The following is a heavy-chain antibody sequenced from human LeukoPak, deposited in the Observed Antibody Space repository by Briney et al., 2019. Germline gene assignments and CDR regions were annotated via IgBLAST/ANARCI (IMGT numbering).Heavy chain of an antibody. CDR3: ARDPTDYGDYNGGLDY. V-gene: IGHV1-18*01. J-gene: IGHJ4*02. CDR1: GYTFTSYG. CDR2: ISAYNGNT. D-gene: IGHD4-17*01. Sequence: ASVKVSCKASGYTFTSYGISWVRRAPGQGLEWMGWISAYNGNTNYAQKLQGRVTMTTDTSTSTAYMELRSLRSDDTAVYYCARDPTDYGDYNGGLDYWGQGTLVTVSS.